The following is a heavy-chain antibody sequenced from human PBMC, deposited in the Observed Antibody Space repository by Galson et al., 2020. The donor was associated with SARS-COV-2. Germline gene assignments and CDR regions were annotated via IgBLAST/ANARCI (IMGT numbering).Heavy chain of an antibody. CDR3: ARANGGSYYYGMDV. CDR1: GFTFSSYA. D-gene: IGHD1-26*01. V-gene: IGHV3-30*04. CDR2: ISYDGSNK. J-gene: IGHJ6*02. Sequence: GGSLRLSCAASGFTFSSYAMHWVRQAPGKGLEWVAVISYDGSNKYYADSVTGRFTISRDNSKNTLYLQMNSLRAEDTAVYYCARANGGSYYYGMDVWGQGTTVTVSS.